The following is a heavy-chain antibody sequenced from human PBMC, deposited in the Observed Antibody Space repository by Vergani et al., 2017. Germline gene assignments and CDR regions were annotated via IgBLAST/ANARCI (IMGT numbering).Heavy chain of an antibody. V-gene: IGHV4-59*01. J-gene: IGHJ6*03. D-gene: IGHD3-10*01. CDR3: ARDSAGSGNYYYYYYMXV. CDR2: IYYSGST. CDR1: GGSISSYY. Sequence: QVQLQESGPGLVKPSETLSLTCPVPGGSISSYYWSWVRQPPGKGLEWIGYIYYSGSTNYNPSLKSRVTISVDTSKNQFSLKMSSVTAADTAVYYCARDSAGSGNYYYYYYMXVWGKGP.